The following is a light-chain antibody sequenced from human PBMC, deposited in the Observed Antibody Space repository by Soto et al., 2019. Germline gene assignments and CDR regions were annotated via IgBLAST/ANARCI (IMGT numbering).Light chain of an antibody. V-gene: IGKV1-39*01. Sequence: DIQLTQAPSSLSASIGDRVTIPWRASQSICTFLNWYQHKPGKAPKLLIYSASTLYTGVTSRFSGSGSGTDFTLTISSLQPDDLATYYCQPSHHTPSTVGPVTKVEI. J-gene: IGKJ1*01. CDR2: SAS. CDR1: QSICTF. CDR3: QPSHHTPST.